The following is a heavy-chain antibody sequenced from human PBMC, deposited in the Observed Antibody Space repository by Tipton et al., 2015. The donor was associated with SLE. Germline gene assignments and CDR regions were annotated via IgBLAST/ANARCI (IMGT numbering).Heavy chain of an antibody. J-gene: IGHJ3*02. Sequence: GSLRLSCAASGFTLSNYWMFWVRQAPGKGLVWVSRINNDGSGAWYAESVKGRFTISRDNAKNSLYLQMNSLRAEDTAVYYCANLYYDFWSGYLQDAFDIWGQGTMVTVSS. CDR1: GFTLSNYW. CDR2: INNDGSGA. CDR3: ANLYYDFWSGYLQDAFDI. D-gene: IGHD3-3*01. V-gene: IGHV3-74*01.